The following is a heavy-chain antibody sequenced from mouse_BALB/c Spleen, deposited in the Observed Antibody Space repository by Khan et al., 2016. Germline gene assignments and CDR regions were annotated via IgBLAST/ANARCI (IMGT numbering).Heavy chain of an antibody. CDR2: ISSGSSTI. D-gene: IGHD2-14*01. Sequence: EVELVESGGGLVQPGGSRKLSCAASGFTFSSFGMHWVRQAPEKGLEWVAYISSGSSTIYYADTVKGRFTISRDTPKNTLFLQMTSLRSEDTAVYYCARSGGYDCFAYWGQGTLVTVSA. J-gene: IGHJ3*01. CDR1: GFTFSSFG. CDR3: ARSGGYDCFAY. V-gene: IGHV5-17*02.